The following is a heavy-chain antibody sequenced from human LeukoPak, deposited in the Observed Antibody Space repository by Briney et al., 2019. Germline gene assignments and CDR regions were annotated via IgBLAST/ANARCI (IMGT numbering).Heavy chain of an antibody. V-gene: IGHV3-15*01. Sequence: GGSLRLSCAASGFTFTNAWMSWVRQAPWKELEWIGRITGGTTDYAAPVKGRFTISRDDPKNTLYLQMNSLKTEDTAVYYCSLERFCSGGSCLMYWGQGTLVTVSS. CDR3: SLERFCSGGSCLMY. CDR1: GFTFTNAW. D-gene: IGHD2-15*01. CDR2: ITGGTT. J-gene: IGHJ4*02.